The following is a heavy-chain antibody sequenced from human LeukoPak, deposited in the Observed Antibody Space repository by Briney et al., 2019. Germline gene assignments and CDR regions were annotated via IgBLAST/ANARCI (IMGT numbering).Heavy chain of an antibody. CDR2: ISFDGSNK. D-gene: IGHD1-26*01. CDR1: GFTFSRYA. CDR3: AKNLLGSESFSWHFDL. J-gene: IGHJ2*01. Sequence: GGSLRLSCEVSGFTFSRYALNWVRQAPGKGLEWVAVISFDGSNKFYADSVKGRFTISRDNSKNTLYLQMNSLRADDTAVYFCAKNLLGSESFSWHFDLWGRGTLVTVSS. V-gene: IGHV3-30-3*02.